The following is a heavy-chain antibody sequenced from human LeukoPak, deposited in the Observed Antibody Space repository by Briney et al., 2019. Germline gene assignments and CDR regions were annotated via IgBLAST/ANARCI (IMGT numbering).Heavy chain of an antibody. CDR1: GFTFSAYG. D-gene: IGHD2-2*01. CDR2: IWSDGGKS. CDR3: AADSIGPATDFDY. Sequence: GGSLRLSGAASGFTFSAYGMHWVRQAPGKGLEWVAVIWSDGGKSYNSDSVKGRFTISRDNSKNTLYLQMNSLRADDTAVYYCAADSIGPATDFDYWGQGTLVTVSS. J-gene: IGHJ4*02. V-gene: IGHV3-33*01.